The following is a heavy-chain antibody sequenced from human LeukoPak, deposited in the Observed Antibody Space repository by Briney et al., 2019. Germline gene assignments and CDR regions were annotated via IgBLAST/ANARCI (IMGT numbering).Heavy chain of an antibody. CDR1: GYTFTSYA. CDR3: ARMEMATAIFDY. J-gene: IGHJ4*02. V-gene: IGHV1-18*01. CDR2: ISAYNGNT. Sequence: ASVKVSCKASGYTFTSYAITWVRQAPGQGLEWMGWISAYNGNTNYAQNLQGRVTMTTDASTSTAYMELRSLRSDDTAMYYCARMEMATAIFDYWGQGTLVTVSS. D-gene: IGHD5-24*01.